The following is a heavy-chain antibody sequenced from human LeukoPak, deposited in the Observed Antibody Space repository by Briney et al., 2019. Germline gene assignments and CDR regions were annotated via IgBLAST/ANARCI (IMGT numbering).Heavy chain of an antibody. Sequence: GGSLRLSCAASGFTFSSYGMSWVRQAPGKGLEWVANIKQDGSEKKYVDSVKGRFTISRDNAKNSVYLQMNSLRVDDTAVYYCVGGYGWLPDYWGQGALVTVSS. J-gene: IGHJ4*02. CDR2: IKQDGSEK. CDR3: VGGYGWLPDY. CDR1: GFTFSSYG. V-gene: IGHV3-7*04. D-gene: IGHD6-19*01.